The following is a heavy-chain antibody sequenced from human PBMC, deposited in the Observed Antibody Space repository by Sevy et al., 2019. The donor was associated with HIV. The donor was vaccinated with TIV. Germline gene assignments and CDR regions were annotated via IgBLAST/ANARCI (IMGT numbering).Heavy chain of an antibody. D-gene: IGHD5-18*01. V-gene: IGHV3-9*01. J-gene: IGHJ6*02. CDR3: AKGYRYALPIQYGMDV. CDR1: GFTFDDYA. CDR2: ISWNSGSI. Sequence: GGSLRLSCAASGFTFDDYAIYWVRQAPGKGLEWVSGISWNSGSIGYADSVKGRFTISRDNAKNSLYLQMNSLRPEDTALYYCAKGYRYALPIQYGMDVWGQGTTVTVSS.